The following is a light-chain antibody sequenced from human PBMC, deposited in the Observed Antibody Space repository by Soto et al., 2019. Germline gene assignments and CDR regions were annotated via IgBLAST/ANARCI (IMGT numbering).Light chain of an antibody. J-gene: IGKJ4*01. CDR1: LPISNY. CDR2: AAS. Sequence: MTQSPLSLPVTLGQPASISCRSSLPISNYLAWYQQKPGKIPNLLIYAASTLQAGVPSRFSGSGSGTDFTLTISSLQPEDVAAYYCQKYNSAPLTFGGGTKV. V-gene: IGKV1-27*01. CDR3: QKYNSAPLT.